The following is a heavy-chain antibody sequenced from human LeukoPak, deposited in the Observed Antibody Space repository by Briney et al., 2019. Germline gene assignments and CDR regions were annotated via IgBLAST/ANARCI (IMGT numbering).Heavy chain of an antibody. V-gene: IGHV3-23*01. CDR2: ISGSGGST. CDR1: GFTFSSYA. D-gene: IGHD2-8*01. J-gene: IGHJ6*02. Sequence: GGSLRLSCAASGFTFSSYAMSWVRQAPGKGLEWVSAISGSGGSTYYADSVKGRFTISRDTSKNTLYLQMNSLRAEDTAVYYCARRAYCTHGICYDYYYYYGLDVGGQGTTVTVSS. CDR3: ARRAYCTHGICYDYYYYYGLDV.